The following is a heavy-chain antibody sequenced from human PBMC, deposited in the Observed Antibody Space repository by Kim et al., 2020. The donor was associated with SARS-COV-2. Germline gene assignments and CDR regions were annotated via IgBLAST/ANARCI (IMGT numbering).Heavy chain of an antibody. CDR1: GYTFISYG. D-gene: IGHD2-8*01. CDR2: INADNGKA. Sequence: ASVKVSCKASGYTFISYGINWVRQAPGQRPEWMGWINADNGKAKYSEKLQGRVTITRDTSASTAYMELRSLRSEDTAVYYCARGKENGFDIWGQGT. J-gene: IGHJ3*02. CDR3: ARGKENGFDI. V-gene: IGHV1-3*01.